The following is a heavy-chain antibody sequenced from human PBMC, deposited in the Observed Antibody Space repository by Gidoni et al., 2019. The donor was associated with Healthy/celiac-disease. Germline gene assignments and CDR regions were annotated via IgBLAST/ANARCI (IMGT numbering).Heavy chain of an antibody. CDR2: IYYSGST. V-gene: IGHV4-59*01. CDR1: GGSISSYY. CDR3: ARAYYDFWSGTNWFDP. J-gene: IGHJ5*02. Sequence: QVQLQESGPGLVKPSETLSLTCTVPGGSISSYYWSWIRQPPGKGLEWIGYIYYSGSTNYNPSLKSRVTISVDTSKNQFSLKLSSVTAADTAVYYCARAYYDFWSGTNWFDPWGQGTLVTVSS. D-gene: IGHD3-3*01.